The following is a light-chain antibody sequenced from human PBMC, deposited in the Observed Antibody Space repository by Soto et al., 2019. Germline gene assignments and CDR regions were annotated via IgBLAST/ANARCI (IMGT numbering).Light chain of an antibody. J-gene: IGLJ2*01. Sequence: QAVMTQEPSLTVSPGGTVTLTCGSSTGTLTSGHFPYWFQQKPGQAPRALIFDTSNRHSWTPARFSGSLLGGKAALTLSGAQPEDEADYYCLLYYSGARVFGGGTKVTVL. V-gene: IGLV7-46*01. CDR3: LLYYSGARV. CDR1: TGTLTSGHF. CDR2: DTS.